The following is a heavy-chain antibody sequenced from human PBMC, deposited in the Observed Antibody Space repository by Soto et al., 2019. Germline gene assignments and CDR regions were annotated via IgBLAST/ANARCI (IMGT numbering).Heavy chain of an antibody. CDR2: ISYDGSNK. D-gene: IGHD4-17*01. V-gene: IGHV3-30*18. CDR1: GFTFSSYG. J-gene: IGHJ4*02. Sequence: GWSLRLSCAASGFTFSSYGMHWVRQAPGKGLEWVAVISYDGSNKYYADSVKGRFTISRDNSKNTLYLQMNSLRAGDTAVYYCAKDSSTVTTVVGYWGQGTLVTVSS. CDR3: AKDSSTVTTVVGY.